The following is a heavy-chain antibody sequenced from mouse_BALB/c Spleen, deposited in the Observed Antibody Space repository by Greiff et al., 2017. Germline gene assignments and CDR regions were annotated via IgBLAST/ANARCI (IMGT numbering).Heavy chain of an antibody. CDR1: GFSLTSYG. V-gene: IGHV2-9*02. CDR3: ARIHYYGRYYAMDY. Sequence: VKLMDSGPGLVAPSQSLSITCTVSGFSLTSYGVHWVRQPPGKGLEWLGVIWAGGSTNYNSALMSRLSISKDNSKSQVFLKMNSLQTDDTAMYYCARIHYYGRYYAMDYWGQGTSVTVSS. CDR2: IWAGGST. D-gene: IGHD1-2*01. J-gene: IGHJ4*01.